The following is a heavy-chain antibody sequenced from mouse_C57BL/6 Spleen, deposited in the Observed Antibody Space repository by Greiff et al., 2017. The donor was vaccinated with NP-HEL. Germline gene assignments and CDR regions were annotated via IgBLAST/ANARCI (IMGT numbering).Heavy chain of an antibody. CDR3: AKGVVLSNAVDY. D-gene: IGHD1-1*02. CDR1: GYTFTGYW. J-gene: IGHJ2*01. Sequence: VQLQQPGAELVRPGSSVKLSCKASGYTFTGYWMDWVKQRHGQGLEWIGNIYPSDSETHYNQKFKDKATLTVDKSSSQAYMQLSSRTSEDSAVDYGAKGVVLSNAVDYWGQGTTLTVSA. V-gene: IGHV1-61*01. CDR2: IYPSDSET.